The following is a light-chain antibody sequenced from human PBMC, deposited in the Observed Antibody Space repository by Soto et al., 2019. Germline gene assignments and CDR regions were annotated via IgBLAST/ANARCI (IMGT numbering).Light chain of an antibody. Sequence: SALTQPPSASGSPGQSVTISCTGTSSDVGGYNYVSWYQQHPSKVPKIMVYEVNKRPSGVHDRFSGSNSGNTASLTVAGLQSEDDADYYCTSYAGGNNVFGTGTKVTVL. CDR3: TSYAGGNNV. J-gene: IGLJ1*01. CDR2: EVN. CDR1: SSDVGGYNY. V-gene: IGLV2-8*01.